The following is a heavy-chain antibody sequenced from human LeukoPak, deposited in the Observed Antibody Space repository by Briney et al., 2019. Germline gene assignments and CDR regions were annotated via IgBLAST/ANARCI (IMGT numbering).Heavy chain of an antibody. CDR2: IGTAGDT. CDR1: GFTFSSYD. Sequence: GGSLRLSCAASGFTFSSYDMHWVRQATGKGLEWVSAIGTAGDTYYPGSVKGRFTISRENAKNSLYLQMNSLRAGDTAVYYCARDRRDGYRGAFDIWGQGTMVTLSS. CDR3: ARDRRDGYRGAFDI. V-gene: IGHV3-13*01. J-gene: IGHJ3*02. D-gene: IGHD5-24*01.